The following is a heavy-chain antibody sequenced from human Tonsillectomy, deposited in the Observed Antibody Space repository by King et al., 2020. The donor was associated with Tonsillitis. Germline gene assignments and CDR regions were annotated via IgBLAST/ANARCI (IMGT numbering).Heavy chain of an antibody. J-gene: IGHJ5*02. CDR2: INHSGST. V-gene: IGHV4-34*01. CDR1: GGSFSGYY. Sequence: VQLPQWGAGLLKPSETLSLTCAVYGGSFSGYYWSWIRQPPGKGLEWIGEINHSGSTNYNPSLKSRVTISVDTSKNQFSLKLSSVTAADTAVYYCARRNYDFCSGYPPDPWGQGTLVTVSS. D-gene: IGHD3-3*01. CDR3: ARRNYDFCSGYPPDP.